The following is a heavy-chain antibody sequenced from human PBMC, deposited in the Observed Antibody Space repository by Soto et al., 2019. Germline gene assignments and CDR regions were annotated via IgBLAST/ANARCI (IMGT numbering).Heavy chain of an antibody. CDR1: GGSFSGY. V-gene: IGHV4-34*01. Sequence: SETLSLTCAVYGGSFSGYWSWIRQPPGKGLEWIGEIHDGGSTKYNPSLKSRVTILVDTSKNQISLKLDSVTVADTAVYYCASHCGGGGCLVGFHLWGPGTLVPVSS. D-gene: IGHD2-21*01. J-gene: IGHJ3*01. CDR3: ASHCGGGGCLVGFHL. CDR2: IHDGGST.